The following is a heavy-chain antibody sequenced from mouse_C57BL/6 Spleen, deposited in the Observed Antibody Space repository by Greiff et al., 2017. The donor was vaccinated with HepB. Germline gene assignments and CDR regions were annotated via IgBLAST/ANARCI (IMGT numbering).Heavy chain of an antibody. D-gene: IGHD4-1*01. Sequence: VKLVESGPELVKPGASVKISCKASGYTFTDYYINWVKQRPGQGLEWIGWIFPGSGSTYYNEKFKGKATLTVDKSSSTAYMLLSSLTSEDSAVCFCARTLGHDAWYFDVWGTGTTVTVSS. V-gene: IGHV1-75*01. CDR3: ARTLGHDAWYFDV. CDR2: IFPGSGST. CDR1: GYTFTDYY. J-gene: IGHJ1*03.